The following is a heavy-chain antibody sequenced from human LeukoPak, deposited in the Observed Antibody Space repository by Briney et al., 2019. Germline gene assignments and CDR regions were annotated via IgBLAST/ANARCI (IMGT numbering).Heavy chain of an antibody. D-gene: IGHD6-19*01. Sequence: SETLSLTCAVYGGSFSGYYWSWIRQPPGKGLEWIGEINHSGSTNYNPSRKSRVTISVDTSKNQFSLKLSSVTAADTAVYYCARQRTIAVANLFDYWGQGTLVTVSS. J-gene: IGHJ4*02. CDR3: ARQRTIAVANLFDY. CDR2: INHSGST. V-gene: IGHV4-34*01. CDR1: GGSFSGYY.